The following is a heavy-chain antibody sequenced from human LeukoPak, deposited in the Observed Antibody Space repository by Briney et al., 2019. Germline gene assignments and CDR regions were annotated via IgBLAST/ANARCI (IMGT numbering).Heavy chain of an antibody. J-gene: IGHJ4*02. V-gene: IGHV1-2*02. Sequence: ASVKVSCKASGYTFTTYYMHWVRQAPGQGLEWMGIINPSGGSTSYAQKFQGRVTMTRDTSISTAYMELSRLRSDDTAVYYCARDLHFGLYDILTGYFPDWGQGTLVTVSS. CDR2: INPSGGST. CDR3: ARDLHFGLYDILTGYFPD. CDR1: GYTFTTYY. D-gene: IGHD3-9*01.